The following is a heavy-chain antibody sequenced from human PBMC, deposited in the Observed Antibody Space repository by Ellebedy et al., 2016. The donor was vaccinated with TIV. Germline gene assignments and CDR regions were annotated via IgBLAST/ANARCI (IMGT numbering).Heavy chain of an antibody. CDR1: GGSISGSDSY. J-gene: IGHJ4*02. V-gene: IGHV4-39*07. Sequence: SETLSLTXTVSGGSISGSDSYWGWIRQSPETGLEWIGTIYYTGSTLYNPSLESRVTISVDTSKNQFSLKLSSLTAADTAVYYCASHMHYHHSGGFFSFDSWGQGTLVTVSS. CDR2: IYYTGST. D-gene: IGHD2-15*01. CDR3: ASHMHYHHSGGFFSFDS.